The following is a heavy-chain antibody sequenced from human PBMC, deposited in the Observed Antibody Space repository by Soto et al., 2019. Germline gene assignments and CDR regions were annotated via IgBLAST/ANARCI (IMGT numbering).Heavy chain of an antibody. CDR2: ISYDGSNK. CDR3: ARDSPYCSGGSCYDYYYGMDV. Sequence: CLRLSCAASGFTFSSYAMHWVRQAPGKGLEWVAVISYDGSNKYYADSVKGRFTISRDNSKNTLYLQMNSLRAEDTAVYYCARDSPYCSGGSCYDYYYGMDVWGQGTTVTVSS. D-gene: IGHD2-15*01. V-gene: IGHV3-30-3*01. CDR1: GFTFSSYA. J-gene: IGHJ6*02.